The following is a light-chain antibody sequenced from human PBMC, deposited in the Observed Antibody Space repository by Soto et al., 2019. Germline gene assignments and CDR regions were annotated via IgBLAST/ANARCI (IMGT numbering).Light chain of an antibody. V-gene: IGLV2-8*01. CDR1: SSDVGGYNC. CDR2: EDI. J-gene: IGLJ2*01. Sequence: QSVLTQPPSASGSPGQSVTISCTGSSSDVGGYNCVSWFQQHPGKAPKLMIFEDIKRPSGVPDRFSASKSGNAASLTVSGLQADDEADYYCSSYGGSDNLIFGGGTQLTVL. CDR3: SSYGGSDNLI.